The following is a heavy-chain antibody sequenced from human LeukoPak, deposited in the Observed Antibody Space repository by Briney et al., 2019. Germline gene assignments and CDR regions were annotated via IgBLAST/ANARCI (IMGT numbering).Heavy chain of an antibody. Sequence: ASVKVSCKASGYTFTGYYMHWVRQAPGQGPEWMGWINPNSGGTNYAQKFQGRVTMTRDTSISTAYMELSSLRSEDTAVYYCAREAGGSSGWSLQSVGYWGQGTLVTVSS. V-gene: IGHV1-2*02. D-gene: IGHD6-19*01. CDR1: GYTFTGYY. J-gene: IGHJ4*02. CDR3: AREAGGSSGWSLQSVGY. CDR2: INPNSGGT.